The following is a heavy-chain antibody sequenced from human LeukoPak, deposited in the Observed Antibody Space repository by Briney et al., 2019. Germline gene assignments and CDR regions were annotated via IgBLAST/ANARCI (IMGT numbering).Heavy chain of an antibody. Sequence: SETLSLTCAVYGGSFSGYYWSWIRQPPGKGLEWIGEINHSGSTNYNPSLKSRVTISVDTSKNQFSLKLSSVTAADTAVYYCARSTYCSSTSCYYGGTFDYWGQGTLATVSS. CDR3: ARSTYCSSTSCYYGGTFDY. J-gene: IGHJ4*02. D-gene: IGHD2-2*01. CDR2: INHSGST. CDR1: GGSFSGYY. V-gene: IGHV4-34*01.